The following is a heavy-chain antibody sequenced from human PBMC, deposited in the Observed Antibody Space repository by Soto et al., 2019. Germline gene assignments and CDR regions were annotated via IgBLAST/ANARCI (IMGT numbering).Heavy chain of an antibody. CDR3: AKDRITIFGVVIPYLFDP. Sequence: EVQLLESGGGLVQPGGSLRLSCAASGFTFSSYAMSWVRQAPGKGLEWASPISGSGGSTYYADSVKGRFTMSRDNSKNTLYLQMNSLRGEDTAVYYCAKDRITIFGVVIPYLFDPWGQGTLVTVSS. V-gene: IGHV3-23*01. J-gene: IGHJ5*02. CDR1: GFTFSSYA. CDR2: ISGSGGST. D-gene: IGHD3-3*01.